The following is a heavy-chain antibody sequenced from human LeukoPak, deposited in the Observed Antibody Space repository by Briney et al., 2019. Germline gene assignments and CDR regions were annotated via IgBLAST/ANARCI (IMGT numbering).Heavy chain of an antibody. CDR3: ARRRDGYPGHFDY. J-gene: IGHJ4*02. D-gene: IGHD5-24*01. Sequence: PGESLKISCQGSGYSFDSYWIGWVRQLPGKGLEWMGIIYPGDSDTRYSPSFQGQVTISADKSISTAYLQWSSLKAADTAIYYCARRRDGYPGHFDYWGQGTLVTVSS. CDR1: GYSFDSYW. V-gene: IGHV5-51*01. CDR2: IYPGDSDT.